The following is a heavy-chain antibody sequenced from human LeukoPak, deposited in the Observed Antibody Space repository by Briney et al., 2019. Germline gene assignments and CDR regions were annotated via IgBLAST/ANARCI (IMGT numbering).Heavy chain of an antibody. CDR1: GFTFSSYA. CDR2: ISYDGSNK. D-gene: IGHD6-13*01. J-gene: IGHJ5*02. Sequence: GGSLRLSCAASGFTFSSYAMHWVRQAPGKGLEWVAVISYDGSNKYYADSVKGRFTISRDNSKNTPYLQMNSLRAEDTAVYYCAREPIAAAAWLDPWGQGTLVTVSS. CDR3: AREPIAAAAWLDP. V-gene: IGHV3-30-3*01.